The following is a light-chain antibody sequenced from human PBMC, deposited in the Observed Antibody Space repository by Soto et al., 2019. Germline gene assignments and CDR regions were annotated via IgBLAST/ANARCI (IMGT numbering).Light chain of an antibody. CDR2: GAS. V-gene: IGKV1-39*01. CDR1: QRISNN. CDR3: QQSYNAFS. Sequence: EIQMTQSPSSPSASVGDRVTITCRASQRISNNLNWYQKKPGKAPKLLIYGASSLQSGVPSRFSGSGSGTDFTLTISSLQPEDFASYYCQQSYNAFSFGPGTKVDIK. J-gene: IGKJ3*01.